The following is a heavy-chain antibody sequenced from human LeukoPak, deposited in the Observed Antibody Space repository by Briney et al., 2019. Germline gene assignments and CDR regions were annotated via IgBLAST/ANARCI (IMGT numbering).Heavy chain of an antibody. CDR3: ARSDIVVVAAAYTTYYYSYMDV. Sequence: VASVKVSCKASGGTFSSYAISWVRRAPGQGLEWMGGIIPIFGTANYAQKFQGRVTITADESTSTAYMELSSLRSEDTAVYYCARSDIVVVAAAYTTYYYSYMDVWGKGTTVSVSS. D-gene: IGHD2-2*01. V-gene: IGHV1-69*13. CDR2: IIPIFGTA. J-gene: IGHJ6*03. CDR1: GGTFSSYA.